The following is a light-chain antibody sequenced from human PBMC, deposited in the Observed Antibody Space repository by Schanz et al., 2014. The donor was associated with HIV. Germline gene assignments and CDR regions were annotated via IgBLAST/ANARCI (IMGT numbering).Light chain of an antibody. CDR1: QSGSGGY. CDR3: QQRSNWPPLT. V-gene: IGKV3D-20*02. J-gene: IGKJ3*01. Sequence: EVVVTQSPGTLSLSPGERATLFCRASQSGSGGYLAWYQQTPGQAPRLLFYGASTRATDVPAWFSSSGSGTEFTLTISSLQSEDFAVYYCQQRSNWPPLTFGPGTKVDIK. CDR2: GAS.